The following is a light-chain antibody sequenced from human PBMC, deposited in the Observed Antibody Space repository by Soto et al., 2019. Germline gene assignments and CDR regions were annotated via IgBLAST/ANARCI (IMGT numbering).Light chain of an antibody. CDR3: QQYGSSPWT. CDR1: QSVSRY. Sequence: EIVLTQSPGTLSLSPGERATLSCRASQSVSRYLARYQQKPGQAPRVLIYGASSRATGIPDRFSGSGSGTDFTLTISRLEPEDSAVYYCQQYGSSPWTFGQGTKVEIK. CDR2: GAS. V-gene: IGKV3-20*01. J-gene: IGKJ1*01.